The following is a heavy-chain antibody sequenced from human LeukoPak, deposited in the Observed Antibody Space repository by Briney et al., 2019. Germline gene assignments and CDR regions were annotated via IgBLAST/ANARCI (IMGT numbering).Heavy chain of an antibody. V-gene: IGHV1-18*04. D-gene: IGHD1-14*01. Sequence: ASVKVFYKASGYTCTSYYMHCVRQAPGQGLEWMGWISAYNGNTNYTQKLQGRVTMTTDTSPSTAYMELRSLRSDDTAVYYCARDPWREVTELDYWGQGTLVTVSS. CDR3: ARDPWREVTELDY. CDR1: GYTCTSYY. J-gene: IGHJ4*02. CDR2: ISAYNGNT.